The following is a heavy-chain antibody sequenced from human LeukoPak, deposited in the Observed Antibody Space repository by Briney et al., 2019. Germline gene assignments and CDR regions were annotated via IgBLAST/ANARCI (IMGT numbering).Heavy chain of an antibody. CDR2: IYYSGST. V-gene: IGHV4-59*08. Sequence: PSETLSLTCTVSGGSISSYYWSWIRQPPGKGLEWIGYIYYSGSTNYNPSLKSRVTISVDTSKNQFSLKLSSVTAADTAVYYCARLKSAAGNYYFDYWGQGTLVTVSS. CDR1: GGSISSYY. D-gene: IGHD6-13*01. CDR3: ARLKSAAGNYYFDY. J-gene: IGHJ4*02.